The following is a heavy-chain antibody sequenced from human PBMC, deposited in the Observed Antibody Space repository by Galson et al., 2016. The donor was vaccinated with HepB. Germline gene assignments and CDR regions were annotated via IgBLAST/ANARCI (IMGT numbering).Heavy chain of an antibody. D-gene: IGHD6-6*01. Sequence: SLRLSCAASGFTFSRYGMHWVRQAPGKGLEWVTFISYDGSNKYYADSVKGRFTISRDNSKNTLYLQMNSLRAGDTAVYYCARDGIPSPQDIGGRLPPPYYYGMDVWGQGTAVTVSS. V-gene: IGHV3-30*03. J-gene: IGHJ6*02. CDR3: ARDGIPSPQDIGGRLPPPYYYGMDV. CDR1: GFTFSRYG. CDR2: ISYDGSNK.